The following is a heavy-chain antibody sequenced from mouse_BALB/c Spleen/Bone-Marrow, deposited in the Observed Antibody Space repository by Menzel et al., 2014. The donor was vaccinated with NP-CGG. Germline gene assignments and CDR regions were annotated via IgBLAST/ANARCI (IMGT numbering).Heavy chain of an antibody. CDR1: GFTFSSFG. Sequence: EVMLVESGGGLVQPGGSRKLSCAASGFTFSSFGMHWVRQAPEKGLEWVAYISSGSSTIFYADTVKGRFTVSRDNPENTLFLQMTSLRSEDTAMYYCTRGGNWDDFDYWGQGTTLTVSS. CDR3: TRGGNWDDFDY. V-gene: IGHV5-17*02. J-gene: IGHJ2*01. CDR2: ISSGSSTI. D-gene: IGHD4-1*01.